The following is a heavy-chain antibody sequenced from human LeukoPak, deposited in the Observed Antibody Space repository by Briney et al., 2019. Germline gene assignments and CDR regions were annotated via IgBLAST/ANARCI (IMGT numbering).Heavy chain of an antibody. CDR2: INHSGST. CDR1: GGSFSGYY. J-gene: IGHJ3*02. Sequence: SETLSLTCAVYGGSFSGYYWSWIRQPPGKGLEWIGEINHSGSTNYNPSLKSRLTISVDTSRNQFTLKLNSVTAADTAVYYCARTPDAFDIWGRGTMVTVSS. CDR3: ARTPDAFDI. V-gene: IGHV4-34*01.